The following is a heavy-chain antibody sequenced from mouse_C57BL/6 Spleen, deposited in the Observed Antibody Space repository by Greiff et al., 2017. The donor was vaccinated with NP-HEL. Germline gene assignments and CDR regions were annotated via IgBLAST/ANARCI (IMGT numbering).Heavy chain of an antibody. D-gene: IGHD1-1*01. V-gene: IGHV14-3*01. J-gene: IGHJ4*01. CDR1: GYTIKNTY. CDR2: IYPANGNT. CDR3: ALTTVGSMDY. Sequence: VQLQQSVAELVRPGASVKLSCTASGYTIKNTYMHWVKQRPGQGLEWIGRIYPANGNTKYTAKFQGKATLTADTSSNTAYMQLSSLTSEDTAICYCALTTVGSMDYWGQGTTVTVSS.